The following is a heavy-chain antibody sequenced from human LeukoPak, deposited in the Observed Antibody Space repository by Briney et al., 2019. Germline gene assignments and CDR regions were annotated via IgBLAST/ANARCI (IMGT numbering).Heavy chain of an antibody. CDR2: IYYSGST. V-gene: IGHV4-39*01. CDR1: GGSFSSYY. J-gene: IGHJ5*02. Sequence: SETLSLTCAVYGGSFSSYYWGWIRQPPGKGLEWIGSIYYSGSTYYNPSLKSRVTISVDTSKNQFSLKLSSVTAADTAVYYCARRDTYYDFWSGYGYNWFDPWGQGTLVTVSS. D-gene: IGHD3-3*01. CDR3: ARRDTYYDFWSGYGYNWFDP.